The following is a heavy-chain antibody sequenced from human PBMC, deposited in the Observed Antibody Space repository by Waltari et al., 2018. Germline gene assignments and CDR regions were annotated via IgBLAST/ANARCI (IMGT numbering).Heavy chain of an antibody. V-gene: IGHV4-38-2*01. J-gene: IGHJ4*02. CDR3: ARGGTMVRGVISKAYFDY. CDR2: IYHSGST. Sequence: QVQLQESGPGLVKPSETLSLTCAVSGYSISRGYSWSWIRQPPGKGLEWIGSIYHSGSTYYNPSLKSRVTISVDTSKNQFSLKLSSGTAADTAVYYCARGGTMVRGVISKAYFDYWGQGTLVTVSS. D-gene: IGHD3-10*01. CDR1: GYSISRGYS.